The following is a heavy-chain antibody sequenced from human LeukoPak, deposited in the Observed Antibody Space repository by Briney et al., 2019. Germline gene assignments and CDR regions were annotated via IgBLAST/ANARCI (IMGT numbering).Heavy chain of an antibody. Sequence: ASVKVSCKASGGTFNSYAISWVRQAPGQGLEWMGRIIPIFGTANYAQKFQGRVTITTDESTSTAYMELSSLRSEDTAVYYCARAISSSWCDYWGQGTLVTVSS. CDR3: ARAISSSWCDY. J-gene: IGHJ4*02. V-gene: IGHV1-69*05. CDR1: GGTFNSYA. CDR2: IIPIFGTA. D-gene: IGHD6-13*01.